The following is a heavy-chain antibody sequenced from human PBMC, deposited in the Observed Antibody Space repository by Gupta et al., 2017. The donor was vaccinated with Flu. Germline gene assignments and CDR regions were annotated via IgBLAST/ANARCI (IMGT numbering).Heavy chain of an antibody. D-gene: IGHD2-2*02. CDR3: ARGKMGVGPAAIWKWFDP. J-gene: IGHJ5*02. V-gene: IGHV4-34*01. CDR2: INHSGST. CDR1: GGSFSGYY. Sequence: QVQLQQWGAGLLKPSETLSLTCAVYGGSFSGYYWSWIRQPPGKGLEWIGEINHSGSTNYKTPLKSRVTISVDTSKNQFSLKLSSVTAADPAVYDCARGKMGVGPAAIWKWFDPGCQGTLVTVSS.